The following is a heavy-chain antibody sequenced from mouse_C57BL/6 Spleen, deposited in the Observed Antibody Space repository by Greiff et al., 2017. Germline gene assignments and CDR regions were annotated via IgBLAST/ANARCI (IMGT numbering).Heavy chain of an antibody. CDR3: ARGWSLYAMDY. J-gene: IGHJ4*01. D-gene: IGHD2-3*01. Sequence: EVQLKQSGPELVKPGASVQISCTASGYSFTGYYMNWVKQSPEKSLEWIGEINPSTGGTTYNQKFKAKATLTVDKSSSTAYMQLKSLTSEDSAVYYCARGWSLYAMDYWGQGTSVTVSS. V-gene: IGHV1-42*01. CDR1: GYSFTGYY. CDR2: INPSTGGT.